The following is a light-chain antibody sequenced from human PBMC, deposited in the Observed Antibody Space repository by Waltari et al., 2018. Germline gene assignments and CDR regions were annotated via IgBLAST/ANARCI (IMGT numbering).Light chain of an antibody. J-gene: IGLJ2*01. CDR3: SSYTSSSSRV. V-gene: IGLV2-14*01. CDR2: EVS. CDR1: SSDVGGYNY. Sequence: QSALTQPASVSGSPGQSTTISCTGTSSDVGGYNYVSWSQQHPGKAPKLMIYEVSNRPSGVSNRFSGSKSGNTASLTISGLQAEDEADYYCSSYTSSSSRVFGGGTKLTVL.